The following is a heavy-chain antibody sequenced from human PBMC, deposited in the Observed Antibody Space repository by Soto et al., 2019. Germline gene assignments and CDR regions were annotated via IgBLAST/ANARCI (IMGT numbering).Heavy chain of an antibody. J-gene: IGHJ6*02. V-gene: IGHV6-1*01. CDR3: ARYVGYSSGQGYYYYGMDV. Sequence: SQTLSLTCAISGDSVSSNSAAWNWIRQSPSRGLEWLGRTYYRSKWYNDYAVSVKSRITINPETSKNQFSLQLNSVTPDDSAWYYCARYVGYSSGQGYYYYGMDVWGQGTTVTVSS. CDR1: GDSVSSNSAA. CDR2: TYYRSKWYN. D-gene: IGHD6-19*01.